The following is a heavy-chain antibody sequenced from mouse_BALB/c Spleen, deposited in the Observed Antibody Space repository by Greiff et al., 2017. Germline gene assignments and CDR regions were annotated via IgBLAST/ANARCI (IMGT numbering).Heavy chain of an antibody. CDR2: ILPGSGST. V-gene: IGHV1-9*01. J-gene: IGHJ4*01. Sequence: QVQLQQSGAELMKPGASVKISCKATGYTFSSYWIEWVKQRPGHGLEWIGEILPGSGSTNYNEKFKGKATFTADTSSNTAYMQLSSLTSEDSAVYYCARRRGTPYAMDYWGQGTSVTVSS. CDR3: ARRRGTPYAMDY. CDR1: GYTFSSYW.